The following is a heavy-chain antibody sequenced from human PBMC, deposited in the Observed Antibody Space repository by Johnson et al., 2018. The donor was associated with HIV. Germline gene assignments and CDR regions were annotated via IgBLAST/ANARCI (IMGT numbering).Heavy chain of an antibody. CDR3: AKEMRQVLSYDAFDI. V-gene: IGHV3-9*01. CDR2: ISWNSGSI. J-gene: IGHJ3*02. D-gene: IGHD2-15*01. CDR1: GFTFSSYG. Sequence: VQLVESGGGLVQPGGSLRLSCAASGFTFSSYGMHWVRQAPGKGLEWVSGISWNSGSIDYADSVKGRFTITRDNAKNSLYLQMNSRRPEDTAVYYCAKEMRQVLSYDAFDIWGQGTMVTVSS.